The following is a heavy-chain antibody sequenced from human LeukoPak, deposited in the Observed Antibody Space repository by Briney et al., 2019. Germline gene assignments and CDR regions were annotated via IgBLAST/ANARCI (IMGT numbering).Heavy chain of an antibody. CDR1: GYTFTGYH. CDR3: ARATGGYYDYFDY. CDR2: INPNSGGT. Sequence: ASVKLSCKASGYTFTGYHIHWVRQAPGQGLEWMGWINPNSGGTNYAQKFQGRVTMTRDTSISTAYMELSRLTSDDTAVYYCARATGGYYDYFDYWGQGTLVTVSS. V-gene: IGHV1-2*02. D-gene: IGHD3-22*01. J-gene: IGHJ4*02.